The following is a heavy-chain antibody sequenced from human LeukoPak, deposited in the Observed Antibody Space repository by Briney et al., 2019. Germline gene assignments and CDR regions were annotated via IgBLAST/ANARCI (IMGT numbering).Heavy chain of an antibody. Sequence: GGSLRLSCAASGFTFSSYWMSWVRQAPGKGLEWVANIKQDGSEKYYVDSVKGRFTISRDNAKNSLYLQMNSLRAEDTAVYYCAKDLHFDWLPTIDYWGQGTLVTVSS. CDR1: GFTFSSYW. CDR2: IKQDGSEK. CDR3: AKDLHFDWLPTIDY. D-gene: IGHD3-9*01. J-gene: IGHJ4*02. V-gene: IGHV3-7*01.